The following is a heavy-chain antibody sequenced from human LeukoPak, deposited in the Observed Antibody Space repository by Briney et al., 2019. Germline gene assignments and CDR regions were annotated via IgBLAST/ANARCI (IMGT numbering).Heavy chain of an antibody. Sequence: PGGTLRLSRAASGITFSTAWMSSFRQAPGKGLEWVGRIKSKIGGATADYAAPVKDRFTISRDDSKNTLYLQMNSLKTEDTAVYYCATDRAWFDPWGQGTLVTVSS. J-gene: IGHJ5*02. CDR2: IKSKIGGATA. CDR1: GITFSTAW. V-gene: IGHV3-15*01. CDR3: ATDRAWFDP. D-gene: IGHD3-10*01.